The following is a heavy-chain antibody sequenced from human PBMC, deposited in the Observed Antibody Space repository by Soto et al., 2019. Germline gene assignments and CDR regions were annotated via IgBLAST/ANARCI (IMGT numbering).Heavy chain of an antibody. CDR2: ITCSGDAT. Sequence: GGSLRLSCAASGFTFSSYAMNWVRQAPGKGLEWVSVITCSGDATYYADSVKGRFTISRDNSKNTLYVQMNSLRAEDTAVYYCHARGPLPTAGNGEYYYYGMDVWGQGTTVTVSS. CDR3: HARGPLPTAGNGEYYYYGMDV. D-gene: IGHD1-26*01. CDR1: GFTFSSYA. V-gene: IGHV3-23*01. J-gene: IGHJ6*02.